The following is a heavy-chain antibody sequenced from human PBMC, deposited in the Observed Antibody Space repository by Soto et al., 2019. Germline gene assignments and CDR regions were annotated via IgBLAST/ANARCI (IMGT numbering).Heavy chain of an antibody. V-gene: IGHV3-23*01. J-gene: IGHJ6*02. D-gene: IGHD6-13*01. CDR1: GFSFSSYA. Sequence: GGSLRLSCAASGFSFSSYAMSWVRQAPGKGLEWVSAISGSGGSTYYADSVKGRFTISRDNSKNTLYLQMNSLRAEDTAVYYCAKASIAAAGYPDYYYGMDVWGQGTTVTVSS. CDR2: ISGSGGST. CDR3: AKASIAAAGYPDYYYGMDV.